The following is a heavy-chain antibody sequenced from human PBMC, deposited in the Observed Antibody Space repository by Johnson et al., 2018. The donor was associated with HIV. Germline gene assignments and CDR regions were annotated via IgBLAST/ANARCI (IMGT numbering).Heavy chain of an antibody. V-gene: IGHV3-66*01. D-gene: IGHD2-15*01. CDR3: ARAPRWSQTFDL. J-gene: IGHJ3*01. CDR2: IYTGDST. Sequence: VQLVESGGGLVQPGGSLILSCAASGFSVSSNHMTWVRQAPGKGLEWVSVIYTGDSTYYADSVRGRFTVSRDNSKNTMYLQMNSLRAEDTALYYCARAPRWSQTFDLWGQGTMVTVSS. CDR1: GFSVSSNH.